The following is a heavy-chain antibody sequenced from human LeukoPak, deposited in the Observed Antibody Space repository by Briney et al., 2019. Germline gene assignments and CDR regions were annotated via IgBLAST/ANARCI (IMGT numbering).Heavy chain of an antibody. CDR2: IYYSGST. D-gene: IGHD3-16*02. V-gene: IGHV4-59*12. CDR1: GLSISNYY. J-gene: IGHJ3*02. Sequence: SETLSLTCSVSGLSISNYYWSWIRQPPGKGLEWIGYIYYSGSTNYNPSLKSRVTISVDTSKNQFSLKLSSVTAADTAVYYCARSNYVWGSYRPGQSDAFDIWGQGTMVTVSS. CDR3: ARSNYVWGSYRPGQSDAFDI.